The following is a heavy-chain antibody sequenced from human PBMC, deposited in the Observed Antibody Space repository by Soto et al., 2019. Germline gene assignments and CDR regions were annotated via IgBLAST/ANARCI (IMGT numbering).Heavy chain of an antibody. V-gene: IGHV4-34*01. CDR1: GGSLSGYY. J-gene: IGHJ4*02. D-gene: IGHD1-26*01. CDR2: INHSGST. CDR3: ARRWGPTFDF. Sequence: SETLSLTCAVYGGSLSGYYWSWIRQPPGKGLEWIGEINHSGSTNYNPSLKSRVTISVDTSKNQFSLKLSSVTAADTAVYYCARRWGPTFDFWGQGTLVTVSS.